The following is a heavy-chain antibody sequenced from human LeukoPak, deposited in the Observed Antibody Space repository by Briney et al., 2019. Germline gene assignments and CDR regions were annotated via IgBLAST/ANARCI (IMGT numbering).Heavy chain of an antibody. CDR2: ISSDGSLQ. CDR3: AKTDGYTYGKLHY. CDR1: GFTFSSYG. D-gene: IGHD5-18*01. V-gene: IGHV3-30*02. J-gene: IGHJ4*02. Sequence: PGGSLRLSCAASGFTFSSYGMHWVRQAPGKGLEWVASISSDGSLQFYTAHVKGRFTLSRDNSKNTLHLQMDSLTTEDTAMYYCAKTDGYTYGKLHYWGQGTLVTVSS.